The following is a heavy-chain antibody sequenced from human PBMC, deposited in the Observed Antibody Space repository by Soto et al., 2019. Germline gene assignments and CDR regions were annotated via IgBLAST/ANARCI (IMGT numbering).Heavy chain of an antibody. D-gene: IGHD5-18*01. CDR1: GGSISRGGYY. CDR2: IYYSGSS. Sequence: SETLSLTCTVSGGSISRGGYYWSWFRQPPGKGLEWIGHIYYSGSSYYSPSLRSRATISIDTSKKQFSLKLSSVTAADTAVYYCAREDTVMVAFDSWGQGALVTVSS. J-gene: IGHJ5*01. V-gene: IGHV4-30-4*01. CDR3: AREDTVMVAFDS.